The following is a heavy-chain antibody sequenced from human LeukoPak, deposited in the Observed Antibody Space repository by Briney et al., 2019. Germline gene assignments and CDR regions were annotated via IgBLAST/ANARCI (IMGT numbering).Heavy chain of an antibody. CDR3: ARDRASTAMAYFDY. CDR1: GGTFSSYA. Sequence: SVKVSCKASGGTFSSYAISWVRQAPGQGLEWVGRIIPIFGTANYAQKFQGRVTITTDESTSTAYMELSSLRSEDTAVYYCARDRASTAMAYFDYWGQGTLVTVSS. J-gene: IGHJ4*02. D-gene: IGHD5-18*01. V-gene: IGHV1-69*05. CDR2: IIPIFGTA.